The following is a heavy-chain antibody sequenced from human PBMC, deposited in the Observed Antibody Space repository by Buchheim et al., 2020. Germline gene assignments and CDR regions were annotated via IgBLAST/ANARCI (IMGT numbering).Heavy chain of an antibody. D-gene: IGHD5-18*01. V-gene: IGHV3-15*01. CDR1: GFTVTNAW. J-gene: IGHJ4*02. CDR2: IKSKTDGETI. CDR3: TTGKSAMVAWGSY. Sequence: EVQLVESGGDLVKPGGSLRLSCAASGFTVTNAWMSWVRQAPGKGLEWVGRIKSKTDGETIDYAAPVKGRFTMSRDDSKNTLYLQMDSLKTEDTAVYYCTTGKSAMVAWGSYWGQGT.